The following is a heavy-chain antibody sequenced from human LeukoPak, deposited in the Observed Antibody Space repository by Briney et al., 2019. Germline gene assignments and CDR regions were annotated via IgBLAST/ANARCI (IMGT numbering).Heavy chain of an antibody. J-gene: IGHJ4*02. Sequence: PGESLRLSCAASGFTLSSYSMNWVRQAPAKGLEWVSSISSSSNYIYYADSVKGRFTISRDNSKNTLYLQMNSLRAEDTAVYYCAKSGYNRFDYWGQGTLVTVSS. V-gene: IGHV3-21*04. CDR3: AKSGYNRFDY. D-gene: IGHD5-24*01. CDR1: GFTLSSYS. CDR2: ISSSSNYI.